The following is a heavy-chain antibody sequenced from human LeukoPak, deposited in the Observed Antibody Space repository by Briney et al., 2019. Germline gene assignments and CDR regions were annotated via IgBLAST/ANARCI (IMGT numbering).Heavy chain of an antibody. CDR1: GVTFSSYV. CDR2: ISYGGSNK. D-gene: IGHD6-19*01. J-gene: IGHJ4*02. CDR3: ARPSYSSGWAFFDY. V-gene: IGHV3-30*04. Sequence: GGSLRLSCAASGVTFSSYVRHWVRQAPGKGLEWVAVISYGGSNKYYADSVKGRFTISRDNSNKRLHLQSNRRGGEDTAVYYCARPSYSSGWAFFDYWGQGTLVTVSS.